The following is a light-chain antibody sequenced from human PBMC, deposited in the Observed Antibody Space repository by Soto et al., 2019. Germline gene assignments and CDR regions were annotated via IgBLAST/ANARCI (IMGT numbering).Light chain of an antibody. CDR2: VNSDGSH. CDR1: SGHSNYA. Sequence: QLVLTQAPSASASLGASVKLTCTLSSGHSNYAIAWHQQQPEKGPRYLMKVNSDGSHRKGDGIPDRFSGSSSGAQPYLTISSLQSEDEADYYCQTWGTGIRVFGTGTKLTVL. V-gene: IGLV4-69*01. CDR3: QTWGTGIRV. J-gene: IGLJ1*01.